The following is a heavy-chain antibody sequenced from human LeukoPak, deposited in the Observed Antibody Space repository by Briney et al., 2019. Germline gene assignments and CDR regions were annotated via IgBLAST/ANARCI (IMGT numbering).Heavy chain of an antibody. CDR2: IYYSGST. V-gene: IGHV4-59*08. CDR1: GGSISSYY. J-gene: IGHJ4*02. Sequence: SETLSLTCTVSGGSISSYYWSWIRQPPGKGLEWIGYIYYSGSTNYNPSLKSRVAISVDTSKNQFSLKLSSVTAADTAVYYCARHSPLYGSGSYYFDYWGQGTLVTVSS. D-gene: IGHD3-10*01. CDR3: ARHSPLYGSGSYYFDY.